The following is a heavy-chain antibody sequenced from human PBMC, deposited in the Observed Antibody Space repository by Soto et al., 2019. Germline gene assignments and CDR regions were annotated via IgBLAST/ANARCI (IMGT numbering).Heavy chain of an antibody. CDR2: ISSSSSTI. V-gene: IGHV3-48*02. CDR1: GFTFSSYS. J-gene: IGHJ6*02. D-gene: IGHD2-15*01. CDR3: ARDKKVVVVAALYYYYYGMDV. Sequence: GGSLRLSCAASGFTFSSYSMNWVRQAPGKGLEWVSYISSSSSTIYYADSVKGRFTISRDNAKNSLYLQMNSLRDEDTAVYYCARDKKVVVVAALYYYYYGMDVWGQGTTVTVSS.